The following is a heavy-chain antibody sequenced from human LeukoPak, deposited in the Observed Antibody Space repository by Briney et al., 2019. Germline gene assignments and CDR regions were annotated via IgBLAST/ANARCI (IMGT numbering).Heavy chain of an antibody. V-gene: IGHV3-30*02. J-gene: IGHJ4*02. CDR1: GFTFSSYG. CDR3: ANQHCYDSSGYYPLDY. CDR2: IRYDGSNK. D-gene: IGHD3-22*01. Sequence: GGSLRLSCAASGFTFSSYGMHWVRQAPGKGLEWVAFIRYDGSNKYYADSVEGRFPISREYSKHTLYLQMNGRRAEDTAVYYGANQHCYDSSGYYPLDYWGQGTLVTVSS.